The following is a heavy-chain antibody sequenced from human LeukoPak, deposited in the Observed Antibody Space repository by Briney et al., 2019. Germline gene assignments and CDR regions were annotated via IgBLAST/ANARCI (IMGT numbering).Heavy chain of an antibody. Sequence: GESLKISCKGSGYRFTNYWIAWVRQMPGKGLEWMGRIDPSDSYTNYSPSFQGHVTISADKSISTAYLQWSSLKASDTAMYYCARLNSNSIAVADWGFDYWGQGTLVTVSS. J-gene: IGHJ4*02. CDR3: ARLNSNSIAVADWGFDY. CDR1: GYRFTNYW. V-gene: IGHV5-10-1*01. CDR2: IDPSDSYT. D-gene: IGHD6-19*01.